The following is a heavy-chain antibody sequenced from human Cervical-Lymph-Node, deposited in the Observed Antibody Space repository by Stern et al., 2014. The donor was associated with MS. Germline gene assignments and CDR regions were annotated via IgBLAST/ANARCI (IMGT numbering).Heavy chain of an antibody. CDR2: IGGTVKTT. V-gene: IGHV3-23*04. Sequence: EVQLVESGGDLVQPGGSLRLACAASGFRFSSYGQPWGRQAPGKGLEWVAGIGGTVKTTHYADSAKGRFTISRDNSQNTLYLHMDNLRAEDTAVYYCARDKRYFDFWGQGTLVTVSS. J-gene: IGHJ4*02. CDR3: ARDKRYFDF. CDR1: GFRFSSYG.